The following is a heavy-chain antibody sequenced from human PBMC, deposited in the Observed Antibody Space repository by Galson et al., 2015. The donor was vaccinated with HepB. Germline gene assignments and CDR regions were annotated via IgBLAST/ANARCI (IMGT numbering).Heavy chain of an antibody. CDR2: ISTRDATK. J-gene: IGHJ4*02. CDR3: VNGGIGGPAGLDH. D-gene: IGHD6-13*01. Sequence: SLRLSCAASGSTLSNYGMTWVRQAPGKGLEWVSSISTRDATKYYADSVKGRFTISRDGSGTTSYLQMNTLRAQDTAVYYCVNGGIGGPAGLDHWGQGTLVTVSS. V-gene: IGHV3-23*01. CDR1: GSTLSNYG.